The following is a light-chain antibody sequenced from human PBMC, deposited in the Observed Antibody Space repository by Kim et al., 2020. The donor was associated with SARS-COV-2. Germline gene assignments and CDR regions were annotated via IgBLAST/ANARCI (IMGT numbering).Light chain of an antibody. CDR1: EGISGW. CDR3: QQANSFPRT. V-gene: IGKV1-12*01. J-gene: IGKJ1*01. CDR2: AES. Sequence: AAVGDRVTLTCRASEGISGWLAWYQQKPGKAPKLWIDAESGLQSGVPSRCSGSGSGTDVTLTISSLQPEDFATYYCQQANSFPRTFGQGTKVDIK.